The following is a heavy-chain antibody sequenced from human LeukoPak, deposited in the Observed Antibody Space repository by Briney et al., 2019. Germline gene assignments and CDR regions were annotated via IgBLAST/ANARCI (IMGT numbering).Heavy chain of an antibody. Sequence: KESGPTLVKPTQTLTLTCTCSGFSVNTDGVGVGWIRQPPGKALEWHALIFWDGDKRYNPSLRSRLTITKDTSENQVVLTLTNIDPVDTATYYCAHSLRRGRCSGGSCYYFDFWGQGALVTVSS. V-gene: IGHV2-5*02. CDR3: AHSLRRGRCSGGSCYYFDF. CDR2: IFWDGDK. D-gene: IGHD2-15*01. J-gene: IGHJ4*02. CDR1: GFSVNTDGVG.